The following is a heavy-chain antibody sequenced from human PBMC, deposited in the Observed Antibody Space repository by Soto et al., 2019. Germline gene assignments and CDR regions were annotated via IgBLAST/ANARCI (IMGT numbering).Heavy chain of an antibody. V-gene: IGHV3-23*01. Sequence: EVQLLESGGGSVQPGGSLRLSCAASGFTFSSYAMHWVRRPPGKGLEWVSSISGSGGTAYYADSVKGRFSISRDSVVNPLYLPTNRLRAEETGVYYCAKGRAQTWNLDYWGQGTLVTVS. CDR1: GFTFSSYA. CDR2: ISGSGGTA. J-gene: IGHJ4*02. D-gene: IGHD1-1*01. CDR3: AKGRAQTWNLDY.